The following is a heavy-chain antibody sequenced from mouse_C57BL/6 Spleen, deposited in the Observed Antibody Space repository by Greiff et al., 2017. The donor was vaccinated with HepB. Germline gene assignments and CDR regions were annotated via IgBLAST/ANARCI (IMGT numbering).Heavy chain of an antibody. V-gene: IGHV1-82*01. J-gene: IGHJ3*01. Sequence: QVQLQQSGPELVKPGASVKISCKASGYAFSSSWMNWVKQRPGKGLEWIGRIYPGDGDTNYNGKFKGKATLTADKSSSTAYMQLSSLTSEDSAVYFCAREDLFAYWGQGTLVTVSA. CDR1: GYAFSSSW. CDR3: AREDLFAY. CDR2: IYPGDGDT.